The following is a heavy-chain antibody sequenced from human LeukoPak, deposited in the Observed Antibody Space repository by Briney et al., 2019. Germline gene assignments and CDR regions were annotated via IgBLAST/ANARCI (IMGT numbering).Heavy chain of an antibody. Sequence: ASVKVSCKASGGTFSSYAISWVRQAPGQGLEWMGRIIPIFGTANYAQKFQGRVTITTDESTSTAYMELSSLRSEDTAVYYCARSYSSSSPFDYWGQGTLVTVSS. V-gene: IGHV1-69*05. CDR3: ARSYSSSSPFDY. D-gene: IGHD6-6*01. CDR1: GGTFSSYA. J-gene: IGHJ4*02. CDR2: IIPIFGTA.